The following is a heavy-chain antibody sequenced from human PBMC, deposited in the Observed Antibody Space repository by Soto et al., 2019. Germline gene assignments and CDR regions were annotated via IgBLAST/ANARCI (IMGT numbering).Heavy chain of an antibody. Sequence: GGSLRLSCAASGFTFTNYAISWVRQAPGKGLEWVSAISGSGGSTYYADSVKGRFTISRDNSKNTLYLQMNSLRAEDTAVYYCATVTIAARRSGFDYWGQGTLVTVSS. CDR2: ISGSGGST. D-gene: IGHD6-6*01. CDR1: GFTFTNYA. CDR3: ATVTIAARRSGFDY. J-gene: IGHJ4*02. V-gene: IGHV3-23*01.